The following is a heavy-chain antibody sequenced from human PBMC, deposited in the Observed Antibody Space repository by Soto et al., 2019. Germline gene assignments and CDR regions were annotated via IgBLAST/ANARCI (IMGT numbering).Heavy chain of an antibody. CDR1: GYTFTSYA. CDR2: INAGNGNT. J-gene: IGHJ6*02. V-gene: IGHV1-3*01. D-gene: IGHD2-2*01. Sequence: ASVKVSCKASGYTFTSYAMHWVRQAPGQRLEWMGWINAGNGNTKYSQKFQGRVTITRDTSASTAYMELSSLRSEDTAVYYCAKGNIAVVPPAYPFGMEVWGQGTTVTVS. CDR3: AKGNIAVVPPAYPFGMEV.